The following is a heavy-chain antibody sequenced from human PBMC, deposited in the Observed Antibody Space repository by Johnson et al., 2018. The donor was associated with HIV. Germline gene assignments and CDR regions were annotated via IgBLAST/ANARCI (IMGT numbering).Heavy chain of an antibody. CDR1: GFTFSSYA. Sequence: QVQLVESGGGVVQPGRSLRLSCAASGFTFSSYAMHWVRQAPGKGLEWVAVISYDGSNKYYADSVKGRFTTSRDNSKNTLYLQTNRLRAEDTAVYYCARDREYGLAWGWALDIWGQGTMVTVSS. D-gene: IGHD6-19*01. V-gene: IGHV3-30-3*01. CDR3: ARDREYGLAWGWALDI. J-gene: IGHJ3*02. CDR2: ISYDGSNK.